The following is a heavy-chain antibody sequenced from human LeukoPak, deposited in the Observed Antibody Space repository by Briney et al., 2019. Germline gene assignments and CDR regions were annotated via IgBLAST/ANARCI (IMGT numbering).Heavy chain of an antibody. CDR2: IKPDGDEK. J-gene: IGHJ3*02. V-gene: IGHV3-7*01. D-gene: IGHD3-10*01. CDR1: GFTFSSYC. CDR3: ARDPYYYNSGSFAAFDI. Sequence: GGSLRLSCAASGFTFSSYCMTWLRQTPGKGLEWVANIKPDGDEKYYVDSVKGRFTISRDNAKNSLYLQMDSLTAEDTALYYCARDPYYYNSGSFAAFDIWGQGTMVTVSS.